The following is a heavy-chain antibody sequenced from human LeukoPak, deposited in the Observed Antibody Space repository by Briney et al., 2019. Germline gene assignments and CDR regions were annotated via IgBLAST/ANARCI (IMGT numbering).Heavy chain of an antibody. J-gene: IGHJ6*02. CDR1: GGTFSSYA. Sequence: ASVKVSCKASGGTFSSYAISWVRQAPGQGLEWMGWINPNSGGTNYAQKFQGKVTMTRDTSISTAYMELSRLRSDDTAVYYCARALTPRRIAAAGKNYYYYGMDVWGQGTTVTVSS. D-gene: IGHD6-13*01. CDR3: ARALTPRRIAAAGKNYYYYGMDV. V-gene: IGHV1-2*02. CDR2: INPNSGGT.